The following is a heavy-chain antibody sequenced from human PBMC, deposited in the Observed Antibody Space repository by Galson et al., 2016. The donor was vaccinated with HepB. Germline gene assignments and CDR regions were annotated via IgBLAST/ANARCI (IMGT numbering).Heavy chain of an antibody. D-gene: IGHD3-3*01. J-gene: IGHJ4*02. Sequence: SETLSLTCAVYGASFSGYYWSWIRQPPGKGLEWIGEINHSGSTNYNPSLKSRVTISVDTSKNQFSLRLSSVTAADTALYYCARWAIFGVIINYWGQGTLVAVSS. CDR3: ARWAIFGVIINY. CDR2: INHSGST. CDR1: GASFSGYY. V-gene: IGHV4-34*01.